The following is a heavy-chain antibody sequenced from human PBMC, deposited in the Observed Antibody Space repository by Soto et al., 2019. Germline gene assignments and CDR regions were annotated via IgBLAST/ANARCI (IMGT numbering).Heavy chain of an antibody. CDR2: IVVGSGNT. CDR3: AALPDDYVWGTRGAFDI. D-gene: IGHD3-16*01. Sequence: QLVESGPEVKKPGTSVKVSCKASGFTFTSSAVQWVRQARGQRLEWIGWIVVGSGNTNYAQKFQERVTITRDMSTSTAYMELSSLRSEDTAVYYCAALPDDYVWGTRGAFDIWGQGTMVTVSS. V-gene: IGHV1-58*01. CDR1: GFTFTSSA. J-gene: IGHJ3*02.